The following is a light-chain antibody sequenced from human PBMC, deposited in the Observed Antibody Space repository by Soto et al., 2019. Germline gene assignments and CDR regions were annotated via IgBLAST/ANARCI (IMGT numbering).Light chain of an antibody. Sequence: QSVLTQSPSASASLGASVKLTCTLSSGHSSYAIAWHQQQPEKGPRYLMKLNSDGSHSKGDGIPDRFSGSSSGAERYLTISNLQSEDKADYYCQTWGTGEVFGGGTKLTVL. CDR3: QTWGTGEV. CDR1: SGHSSYA. J-gene: IGLJ2*01. V-gene: IGLV4-69*01. CDR2: LNSDGSH.